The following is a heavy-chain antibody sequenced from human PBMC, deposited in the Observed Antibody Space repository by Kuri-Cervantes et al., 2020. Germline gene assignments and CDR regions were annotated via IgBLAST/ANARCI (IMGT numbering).Heavy chain of an antibody. CDR2: MSPNSGNT. CDR1: GYTFTSYD. CDR3: ARGIRRFLEWLLGGRGRYYYYMDV. J-gene: IGHJ6*03. D-gene: IGHD3-3*01. Sequence: ASVKVSCKASGYTFTSYDINWVRQATGQGLEWMGWMSPNSGNTGYAQKFQGRVTMTRNTSISTAYMELSSLRSEDTAVYYCARGIRRFLEWLLGGRGRYYYYMDVWGKGTTVTVSS. V-gene: IGHV1-8*01.